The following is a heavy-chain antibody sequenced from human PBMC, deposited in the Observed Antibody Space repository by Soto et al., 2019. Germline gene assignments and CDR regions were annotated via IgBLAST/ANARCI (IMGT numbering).Heavy chain of an antibody. J-gene: IGHJ6*03. V-gene: IGHV4-59*08. CDR2: IYYSGST. D-gene: IGHD5-12*01. CDR1: GGSISSYY. Sequence: PSETLSLTCTVSGGSISSYYWSWIRQPPGKGLEWIGYIYYSGSTNYDPSLKSRVTISVDTSKNQFSLKLSSVTAADTAVYYCARQYSGYDLGYYYYYYMDVWGKGTTVTVSS. CDR3: ARQYSGYDLGYYYYYYMDV.